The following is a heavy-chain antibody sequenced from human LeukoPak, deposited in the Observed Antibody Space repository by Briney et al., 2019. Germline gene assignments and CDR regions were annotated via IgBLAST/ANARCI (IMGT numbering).Heavy chain of an antibody. CDR1: GFTFSSYS. Sequence: GGSLRLSCAASGFTFSSYSMNWVRQAPGKGLEWVSSISSSSSYIYYADSVKGRFTISRDNAKNSLYLQMNSLRAEDTAVYYCARVGVVPASNYYYYGRDVWGQGTTVTVSS. J-gene: IGHJ6*02. CDR3: ARVGVVPASNYYYYGRDV. CDR2: ISSSSSYI. D-gene: IGHD2-2*01. V-gene: IGHV3-21*01.